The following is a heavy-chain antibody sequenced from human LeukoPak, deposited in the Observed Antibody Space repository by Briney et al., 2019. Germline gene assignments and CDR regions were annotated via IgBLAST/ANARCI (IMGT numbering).Heavy chain of an antibody. V-gene: IGHV4-59*08. D-gene: IGHD3-10*01. CDR2: IYYSGST. J-gene: IGHJ4*02. Sequence: KPSETLSLTCIVSGGSISSYYWSWIRQPPGKGLEWIGYIYYSGSTNYNPSLKSRVTISVDTSKNELSLKLSSVTAADTAVYYCASAVRGVIIYLDYWGQGTLATVSS. CDR3: ASAVRGVIIYLDY. CDR1: GGSISSYY.